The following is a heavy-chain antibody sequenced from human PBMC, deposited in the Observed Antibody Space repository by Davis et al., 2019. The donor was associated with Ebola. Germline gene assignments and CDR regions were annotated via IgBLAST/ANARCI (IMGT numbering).Heavy chain of an antibody. CDR1: GFTFDDYA. J-gene: IGHJ4*02. CDR2: ISYDGSNK. D-gene: IGHD5-12*01. Sequence: GESLKISCAASGFTFDDYAMTWVRQAPGKGLEWVAVISYDGSNKYYADSVKGRFTISRDSSKNTLYLRMNSLRAEDTAVYYCASSLVADHWGQGTLVTVSS. CDR3: ASSLVADH. V-gene: IGHV3-30*14.